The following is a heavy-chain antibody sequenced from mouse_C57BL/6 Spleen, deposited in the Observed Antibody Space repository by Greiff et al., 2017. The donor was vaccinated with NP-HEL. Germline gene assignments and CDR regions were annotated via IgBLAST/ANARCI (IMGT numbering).Heavy chain of an antibody. V-gene: IGHV10-1*01. Sequence: EVQRVESGGGLVQPKGSLKLSCAASGFSFNTYAMNWVRQAPGKGLEWVARIRSKSNNYATYYADSVKDRFTISRDDSESMLYLQMNNLKTEDTAMYYCVRHGPKGFDYWGQGTTLTVSS. CDR1: GFSFNTYA. D-gene: IGHD1-3*01. CDR3: VRHGPKGFDY. CDR2: IRSKSNNYAT. J-gene: IGHJ2*01.